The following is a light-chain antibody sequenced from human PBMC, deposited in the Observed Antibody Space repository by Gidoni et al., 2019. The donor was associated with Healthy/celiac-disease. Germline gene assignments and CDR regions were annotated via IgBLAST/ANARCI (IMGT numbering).Light chain of an antibody. Sequence: ELVMTQSPATLSVSPGERATLSCRASQSVSSNLAWYQQKPGQAPRLLIYGASTRPTGIPARFSGSGSGTEFTLTISSLQSEDFAVYYCQKYNNWPPFTFGPGTKVDIK. CDR2: GAS. CDR1: QSVSSN. J-gene: IGKJ3*01. V-gene: IGKV3-15*01. CDR3: QKYNNWPPFT.